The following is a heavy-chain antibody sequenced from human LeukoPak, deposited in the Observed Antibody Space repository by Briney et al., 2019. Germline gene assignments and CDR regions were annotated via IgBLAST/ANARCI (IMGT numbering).Heavy chain of an antibody. CDR3: ARESWASSSSADYYYMDV. V-gene: IGHV3-74*01. CDR1: GFTFSSYW. Sequence: PGGSLRLSCGASGFTFSSYWMHWVRQAPGKGLVWVSRINRDGSDTKYADSVKGRFTISRDNAKNTLYLQMNSLRAEDTAVYYCARESWASSSSADYYYMDVWGKGTTVTVSS. D-gene: IGHD6-6*01. J-gene: IGHJ6*03. CDR2: INRDGSDT.